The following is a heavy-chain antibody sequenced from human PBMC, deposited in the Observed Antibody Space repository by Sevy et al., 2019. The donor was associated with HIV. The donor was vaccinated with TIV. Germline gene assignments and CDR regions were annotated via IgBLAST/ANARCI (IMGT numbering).Heavy chain of an antibody. D-gene: IGHD5-12*01. V-gene: IGHV1-46*01. Sequence: ASVKVSCKASGYTFTSYSIHWVRQAPGQGLEWMGIINPSGGSTTYAQMFQGRVTLTREKSTSTVFLELSSLESDDTAVYYCAIPGFSGYDGVDQWGQGTLVTVSS. J-gene: IGHJ5*02. CDR1: GYTFTSYS. CDR3: AIPGFSGYDGVDQ. CDR2: INPSGGST.